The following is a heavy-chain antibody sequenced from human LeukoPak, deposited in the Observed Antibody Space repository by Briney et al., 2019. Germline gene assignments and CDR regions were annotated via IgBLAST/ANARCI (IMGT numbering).Heavy chain of an antibody. CDR2: ISSSSSYI. Sequence: PGGSLRLSCAASGFTFSSYSMNWVRQAPGKGLEWVSSISSSSSYIYYADSVKGRFTISRDNAKNSLYLQMNSRRAEDTAVYYCARAGSGRSPDWFDPWGQGTLVTVSS. D-gene: IGHD1-26*01. J-gene: IGHJ5*02. CDR3: ARAGSGRSPDWFDP. V-gene: IGHV3-21*01. CDR1: GFTFSSYS.